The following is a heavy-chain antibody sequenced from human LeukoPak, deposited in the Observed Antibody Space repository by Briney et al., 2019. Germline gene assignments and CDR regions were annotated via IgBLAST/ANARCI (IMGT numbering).Heavy chain of an antibody. Sequence: PSETLSLTCTVSGDSSSTYYWSWVRQPPGKGLEWIGHISYSGDTKYNPSLTSRVTISVDTSKNQFSLLLSSVTAADTAVYYCARRTAYGSGFQHWGQGTLVTVSS. D-gene: IGHD6-19*01. J-gene: IGHJ1*01. V-gene: IGHV4-59*08. CDR2: ISYSGDT. CDR1: GDSSSTYY. CDR3: ARRTAYGSGFQH.